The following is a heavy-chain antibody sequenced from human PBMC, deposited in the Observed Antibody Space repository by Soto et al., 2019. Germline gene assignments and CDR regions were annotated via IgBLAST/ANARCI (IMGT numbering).Heavy chain of an antibody. Sequence: QVQLQESGPGLVKPSETLSLTCAVSGDSISSYYCMWIRQPPGKGLESIGYLYYGRSANYNPSLQSRVPWAVDTSPNQCSLTLSSMTAADTAVYYCALRSMAVVPEYWGQGTLVTVSS. J-gene: IGHJ4*02. CDR3: ALRSMAVVPEY. D-gene: IGHD3-22*01. V-gene: IGHV4-59*01. CDR1: GDSISSYY. CDR2: LYYGRSA.